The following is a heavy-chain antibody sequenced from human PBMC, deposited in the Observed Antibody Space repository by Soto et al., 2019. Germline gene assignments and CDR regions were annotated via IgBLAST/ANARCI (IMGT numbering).Heavy chain of an antibody. CDR2: IYYSGST. J-gene: IGHJ6*03. CDR1: GGSITGYY. V-gene: IGHV4-59*01. CDR3: ARSYYYYYYMDV. Sequence: QVQLQESGPGLVKPSETLSLTCTVSGGSITGYYWSWIRQPPGKGLEWIGYIYYSGSTNYNPSLKSRVTISVDTSKNQFSLKLSSVTAADTAVYYCARSYYYYYYMDVWGKGTTVTVSS.